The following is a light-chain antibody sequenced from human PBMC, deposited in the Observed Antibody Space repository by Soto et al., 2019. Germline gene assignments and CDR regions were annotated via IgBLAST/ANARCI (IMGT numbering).Light chain of an antibody. CDR1: QNIGNY. CDR2: TAS. J-gene: IGKJ1*01. CDR3: QQSYNGPSWT. V-gene: IGKV1-39*01. Sequence: DIQMTQSPSSLSASVGDRVTITCRASQNIGNYLHWYQQKPGKAPKVLIYTASNLQTGVPSRFSGSGSGTDFTLTISRLQPDDFTTGDWQQSYNGPSWTFGQGTKVEI.